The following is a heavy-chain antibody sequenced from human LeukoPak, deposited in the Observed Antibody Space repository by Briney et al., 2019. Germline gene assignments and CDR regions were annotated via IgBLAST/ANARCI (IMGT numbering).Heavy chain of an antibody. CDR2: IRSKAYGGTT. CDR1: GFTIGDYA. V-gene: IGHV3-49*03. J-gene: IGHJ4*02. D-gene: IGHD1-26*01. Sequence: PGRSLRLSCTASGFTIGDYAMSWFRQAPGKGLEWVGFIRSKAYGGTTEYAASVKGRFTISRDDSKSIAYLQMNSLKTEDTAVYYCTRDRYSGILSDYWGQGTLVTVSS. CDR3: TRDRYSGILSDY.